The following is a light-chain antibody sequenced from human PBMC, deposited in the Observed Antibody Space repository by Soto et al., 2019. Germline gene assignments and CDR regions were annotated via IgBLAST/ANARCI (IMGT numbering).Light chain of an antibody. J-gene: IGLJ2*01. CDR3: SSYTSSSTHVV. Sequence: QSALTQPASVSGSPGQSITISCTGTSSDIGGYNYVSWYQQHPGKAPKLMIYEVSNRPSGVSNRFSGSKSANTASLTTSGLQAEDEADYNCSSYTSSSTHVVFGGGTKLTVL. CDR1: SSDIGGYNY. V-gene: IGLV2-14*01. CDR2: EVS.